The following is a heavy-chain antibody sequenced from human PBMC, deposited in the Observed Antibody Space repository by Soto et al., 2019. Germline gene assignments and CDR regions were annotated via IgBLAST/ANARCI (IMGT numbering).Heavy chain of an antibody. V-gene: IGHV4-34*01. CDR3: ARGTYYYGSGKVPFLDY. J-gene: IGHJ4*02. CDR1: GGSFSGYY. Sequence: VQLQQWGAGLLKPSETLSLTCAVYGGSFSGYYWSWIRQPPGKGLEWIGEINHSGSTNYNPSLKRRVAISVDTSKNQFTLKLSSVTAADTAVYYCARGTYYYGSGKVPFLDYWGQGTLVTVSS. D-gene: IGHD3-10*01. CDR2: INHSGST.